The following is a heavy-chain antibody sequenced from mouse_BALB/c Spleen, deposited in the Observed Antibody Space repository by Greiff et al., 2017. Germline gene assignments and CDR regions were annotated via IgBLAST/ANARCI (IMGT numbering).Heavy chain of an antibody. CDR1: GYTFTSYW. CDR2: IAPGSGST. CDR3: AREGDCAEGFAC. V-gene: IGHV1S41*01. Sequence: DLVKPGASVQLSCKASGYTFTSYWINWIKQRPGQGLEWIGRIAPGSGSTYYNEMFKGKATLTVDTSSSTAYIQLSSLSSEGSAVYFCAREGDCAEGFACWGQGTLVTVSA. J-gene: IGHJ3*01.